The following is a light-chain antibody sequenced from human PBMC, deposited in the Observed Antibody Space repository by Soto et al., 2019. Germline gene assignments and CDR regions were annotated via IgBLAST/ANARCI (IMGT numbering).Light chain of an antibody. CDR3: QQLYSSPQT. CDR1: QGINNY. V-gene: IGKV1-9*01. J-gene: IGKJ2*01. Sequence: DIQLTQSPSFLSASVGDRVTITCRASQGINNYLAWYQQKPGKAPEILTYATSTLQGGVPSRFSGSGSATDFTLTISSLQPEDFATYYCQQLYSSPQTFGQGTKLEI. CDR2: ATS.